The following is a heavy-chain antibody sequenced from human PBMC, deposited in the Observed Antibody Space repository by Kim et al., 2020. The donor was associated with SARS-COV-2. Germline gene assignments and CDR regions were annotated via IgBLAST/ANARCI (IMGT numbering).Heavy chain of an antibody. J-gene: IGHJ4*02. CDR2: INHSGST. D-gene: IGHD6-25*01. V-gene: IGHV4-34*01. CDR1: GGSFSGYY. CDR3: ARGAPLDSAKIPIDKPGYFDY. Sequence: SETLSLTCAVYGGSFSGYYWSWIRQPPGKGLEWIGEINHSGSTNYNPSLKSRVTISVDTSKNQFSLKLSSVTAADTAVYYCARGAPLDSAKIPIDKPGYFDYWGQGTLVTVSS.